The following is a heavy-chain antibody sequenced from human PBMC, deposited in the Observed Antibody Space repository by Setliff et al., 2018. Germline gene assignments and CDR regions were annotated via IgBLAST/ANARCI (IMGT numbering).Heavy chain of an antibody. Sequence: SSETLSLTCTVSDGSLSTYYWSWIRQPPGKGLEFIGYVYYSGTANYSPSLRSRLTISVDTSKNQFSLKLRSVTAADTAVYYCVRGGTFRYFDFWGQGAPVTVSS. D-gene: IGHD5-12*01. CDR3: VRGGTFRYFDF. CDR2: VYYSGTA. J-gene: IGHJ4*02. V-gene: IGHV4-59*01. CDR1: DGSLSTYY.